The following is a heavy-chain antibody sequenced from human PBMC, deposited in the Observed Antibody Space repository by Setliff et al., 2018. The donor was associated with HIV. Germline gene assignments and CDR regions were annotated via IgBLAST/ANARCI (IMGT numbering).Heavy chain of an antibody. CDR2: INPSGGGA. V-gene: IGHV1-46*04. CDR3: ARDRVAHDWFDP. J-gene: IGHJ5*02. D-gene: IGHD2-15*01. CDR1: GYTFTGYY. Sequence: ASVKVSCKASGYTFTGYYIYWVRQAPRQGLEWMGIINPSGGGASYAQKLQGRVTMTRDTSTNTVYMELSSLTFEDTAVYFCARDRVAHDWFDPWGQGTLVTVSS.